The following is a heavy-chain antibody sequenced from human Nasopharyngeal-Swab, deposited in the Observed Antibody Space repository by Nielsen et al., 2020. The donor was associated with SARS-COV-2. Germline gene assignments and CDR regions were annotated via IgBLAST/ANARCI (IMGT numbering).Heavy chain of an antibody. Sequence: ASVKVSCKASGYTFTSYGISWVRQAPGQGLEWMGWISAYNGNTNYAQKLQGRVTMTTDTFTSTAYMELRSLRSDDTAVYYCAAYSSGPYYYYYGMDVWGQGTTVTVSS. CDR1: GYTFTSYG. CDR2: ISAYNGNT. J-gene: IGHJ6*02. D-gene: IGHD4-11*01. CDR3: AAYSSGPYYYYYGMDV. V-gene: IGHV1-18*01.